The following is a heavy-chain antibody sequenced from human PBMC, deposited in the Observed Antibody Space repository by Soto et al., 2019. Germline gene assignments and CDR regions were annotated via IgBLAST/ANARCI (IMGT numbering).Heavy chain of an antibody. D-gene: IGHD3-3*01. J-gene: IGHJ5*02. Sequence: QVQLQESGPGLVKPSETLSLTCTVSGGSISSYYWSWIRQPAGKGLEWIGRIYTSGSTNYNPSLKSRVTMSVDTSKNQFSRKLSSVTAADTAVYYCARDPDHGDFWRGWFDPWGQGTLVTVSS. CDR2: IYTSGST. CDR1: GGSISSYY. V-gene: IGHV4-4*07. CDR3: ARDPDHGDFWRGWFDP.